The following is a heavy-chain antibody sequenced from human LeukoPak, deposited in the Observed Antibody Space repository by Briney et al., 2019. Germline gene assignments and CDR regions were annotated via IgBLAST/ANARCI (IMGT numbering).Heavy chain of an antibody. CDR3: ARPYYYDSSGYPDY. Sequence: PGGSLRLSCAASGFTFSSYEMNWVRQAPGKGLEWVSYISSSSSYVYYADSVKGRFTISRDNAKNSLYLQMNSLRAEDTAVYYCARPYYYDSSGYPDYWGQGTLVTVSS. D-gene: IGHD3-22*01. J-gene: IGHJ4*02. CDR1: GFTFSSYE. V-gene: IGHV3-21*05. CDR2: ISSSSSYV.